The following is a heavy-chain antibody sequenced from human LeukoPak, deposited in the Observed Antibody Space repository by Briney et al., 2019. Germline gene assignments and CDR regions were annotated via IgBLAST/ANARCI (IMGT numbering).Heavy chain of an antibody. CDR3: ARDQLLWFGAFDS. CDR2: ISSNGGST. Sequence: GGSLRLSCAASGFTFSSYTMHWVRQAPGKGLEYVSAISSNGGSTYYANSVKGRFTISRDNSKNTLYLQMGSLRAEDMAVYYCARDQLLWFGAFDSWGQGTLVNVSS. D-gene: IGHD3-10*01. CDR1: GFTFSSYT. V-gene: IGHV3-64*01. J-gene: IGHJ4*02.